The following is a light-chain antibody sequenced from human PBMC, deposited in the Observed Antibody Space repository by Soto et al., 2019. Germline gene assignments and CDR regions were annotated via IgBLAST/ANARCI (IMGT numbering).Light chain of an antibody. J-gene: IGKJ1*01. CDR3: QQYGTSPRT. Sequence: TQSPCTLSLSPGERATLSCRAVQSVTSTYMAWYQQKPGQAPRLLIYATSFRATGIPDRFRGGGSGTDFTLTISSLEPEDSAVYYCQQYGTSPRTFGQGTKVDVK. CDR1: QSVTSTY. CDR2: ATS. V-gene: IGKV3-20*01.